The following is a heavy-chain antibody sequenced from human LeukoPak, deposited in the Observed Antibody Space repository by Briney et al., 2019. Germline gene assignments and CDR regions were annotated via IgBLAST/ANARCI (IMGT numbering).Heavy chain of an antibody. CDR3: ARGGSGYDFQNYYYYYYMDV. V-gene: IGHV4-38-2*02. J-gene: IGHJ6*03. CDR2: INHSGST. CDR1: GYSISSGYY. D-gene: IGHD5-12*01. Sequence: SETLSLTCTVSGYSISSGYYWSRIRQPPGKGLEWIGEINHSGSTNYNPSLKSRVTISVDTSKNQFSLKLSSVTAADTAVYYCARGGSGYDFQNYYYYYYMDVWGKGTTVTISS.